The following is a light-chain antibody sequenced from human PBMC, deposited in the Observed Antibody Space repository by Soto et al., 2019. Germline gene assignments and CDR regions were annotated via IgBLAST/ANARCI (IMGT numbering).Light chain of an antibody. Sequence: EIVMTQSPATLSVSPGERATFSCRASQSVSNNLAWYQQKPGQAPRLLIYGASTRATGIPARFSGSGSGTEFTLTISSLQSEDFAVYYCQQYNTWSPLTFGGGTTVET. CDR3: QQYNTWSPLT. J-gene: IGKJ4*01. CDR2: GAS. V-gene: IGKV3-15*01. CDR1: QSVSNN.